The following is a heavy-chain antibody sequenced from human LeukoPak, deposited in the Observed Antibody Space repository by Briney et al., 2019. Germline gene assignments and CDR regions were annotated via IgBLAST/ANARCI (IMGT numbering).Heavy chain of an antibody. V-gene: IGHV3-48*01. J-gene: IGHJ3*01. Sequence: GGSLRLSCVASGFTFSTYSMNWVRQPPGKGLEWVSYISSSSSTIYNADSVKGRFTISRDNAKNSLYLQMNSLRAEDTAVYYCARDLGYDFWSGYWGQGTLVTVSS. CDR1: GFTFSTYS. CDR3: ARDLGYDFWSGY. D-gene: IGHD3-3*01. CDR2: ISSSSSTI.